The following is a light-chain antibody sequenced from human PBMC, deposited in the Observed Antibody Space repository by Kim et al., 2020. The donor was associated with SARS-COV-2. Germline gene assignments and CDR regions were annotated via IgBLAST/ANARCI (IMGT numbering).Light chain of an antibody. CDR3: NTRDSTDKLL. CDR2: GNN. Sequence: SSELTQDPSVSVALGQTVTITCQGDSLRKYYATWYQQRPGQAPALVIYGNNNRPSGIPDRFSGSSSGNTASLTSAGAQAEDEATYSCNTRDSTDKLLFGGGTQLTVL. CDR1: SLRKYY. J-gene: IGLJ2*01. V-gene: IGLV3-19*01.